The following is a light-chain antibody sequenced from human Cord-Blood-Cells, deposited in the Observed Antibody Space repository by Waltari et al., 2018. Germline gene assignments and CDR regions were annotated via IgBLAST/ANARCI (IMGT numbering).Light chain of an antibody. Sequence: QSALTQPRSVSGSPGQSVTISCTRTSSDVGGYNYFSWYQQHPGKAPKLMICDVSKRPSGVPDRFSGSKSGNTASLTISGLQAEDEADYYCCSYAGSYTLVFGGGTKLTVL. J-gene: IGLJ2*01. CDR1: SSDVGGYNY. V-gene: IGLV2-11*01. CDR2: DVS. CDR3: CSYAGSYTLV.